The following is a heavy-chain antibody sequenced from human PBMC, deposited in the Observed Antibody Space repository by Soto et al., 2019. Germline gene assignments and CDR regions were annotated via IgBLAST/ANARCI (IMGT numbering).Heavy chain of an antibody. CDR3: AREMATMKFDY. CDR1: GGSISSGDYH. Sequence: PSETLSLTCSVSGGSISSGDYHWTWIRQPPGKGLEWIGYIHYSGSAYYNPSLKSRVTISVDTSKKQFSLRLSSVTAADTAAYYCAREMATMKFDYWGQGALVTVSS. CDR2: IHYSGSA. J-gene: IGHJ4*02. V-gene: IGHV4-30-4*01.